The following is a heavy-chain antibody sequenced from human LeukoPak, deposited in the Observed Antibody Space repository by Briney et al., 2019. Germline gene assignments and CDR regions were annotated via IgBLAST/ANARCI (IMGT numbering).Heavy chain of an antibody. J-gene: IGHJ5*02. D-gene: IGHD3-3*01. CDR1: EFTFSDYY. CDR3: ARAWLVTDCWSGTPKRPTGFDH. CDR2: ISSSGSTI. Sequence: PGGSLRLSCAASEFTFSDYYMSWIRQAPGKGLEWVSYISSSGSTIYYADSVKGRFTISRDNAKNSLYLQMNSLRAEDTPVYYFARAWLVTDCWSGTPKRPTGFDHWGQGTLVTVSS. V-gene: IGHV3-11*01.